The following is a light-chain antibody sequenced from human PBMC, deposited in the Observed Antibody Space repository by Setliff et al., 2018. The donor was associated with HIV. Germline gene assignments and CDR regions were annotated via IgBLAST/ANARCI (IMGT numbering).Light chain of an antibody. J-gene: IGLJ1*01. CDR2: DVS. CDR3: SSYTTSSTRV. V-gene: IGLV2-14*01. Sequence: ALAQPASVSGSPGQSITISCTGSRSDIGTYNYVSWYQQHPGKAPKLMIYDVSNRPSGVSDRFSGSKSGNTASLTISGVQAEDEADYYCSSYTTSSTRVLGTGTKVTVL. CDR1: RSDIGTYNY.